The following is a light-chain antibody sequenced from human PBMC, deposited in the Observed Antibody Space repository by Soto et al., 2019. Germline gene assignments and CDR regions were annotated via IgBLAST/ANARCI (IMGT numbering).Light chain of an antibody. V-gene: IGLV1-44*01. CDR2: STN. J-gene: IGLJ2*01. Sequence: QSVLTQPPSASGTPGQRVTISCSGSSSNIGSKAVNWYQQLPGTAPKLLIYSTNQRPSGVPDRFSGSKSGTSASLAISGLQSDDEADYYCAAWDDSLNGPVFGGGTKLTVL. CDR3: AAWDDSLNGPV. CDR1: SSNIGSKA.